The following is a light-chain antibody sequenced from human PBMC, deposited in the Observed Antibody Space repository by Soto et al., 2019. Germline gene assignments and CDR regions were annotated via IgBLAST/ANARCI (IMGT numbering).Light chain of an antibody. V-gene: IGKV3-15*01. CDR3: QQYNNLWT. CDR1: QSVRTN. J-gene: IGKJ1*01. Sequence: EIVMTQSPATLSVSPGERATLSCRASQSVRTNLAWYQQKPGQAPRPLIYGASTRATGIPARFSGGGSGTDFTLTISSLQSEDFAVYYCQQYNNLWTFGQGTKVEIK. CDR2: GAS.